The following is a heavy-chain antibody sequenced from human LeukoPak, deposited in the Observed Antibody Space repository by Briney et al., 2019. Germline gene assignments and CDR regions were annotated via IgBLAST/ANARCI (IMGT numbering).Heavy chain of an antibody. D-gene: IGHD3-10*01. CDR2: ISGSGGST. CDR3: AKDSGGVLWFGDFDPGY. Sequence: GGSLRLSCAASGFTFSSYAMSWVRQAPGKGLEWVSAISGSGGSTYYADSVKGRFTISRDNSKNTLYLQMNSLRAEDTAVYYCAKDSGGVLWFGDFDPGYWGQGTLVTASS. CDR1: GFTFSSYA. J-gene: IGHJ4*02. V-gene: IGHV3-23*01.